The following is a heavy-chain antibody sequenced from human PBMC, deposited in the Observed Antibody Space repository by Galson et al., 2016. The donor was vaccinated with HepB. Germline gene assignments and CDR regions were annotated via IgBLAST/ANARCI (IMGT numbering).Heavy chain of an antibody. J-gene: IGHJ4*02. CDR1: GASINGGNFY. Sequence: TLSLTCTVSGASINGGNFYWSWIRQQPGKGLEWIGFIYYSGNTYYNPSLRSRLTISIDTSKNQFSLNLSSMTAADTAVYYCARAPSFSSHKWGSDYWGQGTLVTVSS. V-gene: IGHV4-31*03. CDR3: ARAPSFSSHKWGSDY. D-gene: IGHD6-13*01. CDR2: IYYSGNT.